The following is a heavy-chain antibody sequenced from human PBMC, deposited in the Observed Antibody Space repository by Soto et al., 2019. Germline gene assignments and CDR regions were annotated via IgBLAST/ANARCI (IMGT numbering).Heavy chain of an antibody. D-gene: IGHD1-26*01. CDR1: GFSLSRYS. V-gene: IGHV3-23*01. CDR2: ISGSGGRT. Sequence: XSLTLYFAASGFSLSRYSMYWVRQAPGKGLEWVSAISGSGGRTYYAASVKGRFTISRDNSKNTLYLQMNSLRDEDTAVYYFAKDRGWAPFYGMDVWGQVTTVTVSS. CDR3: AKDRGWAPFYGMDV. J-gene: IGHJ6*02.